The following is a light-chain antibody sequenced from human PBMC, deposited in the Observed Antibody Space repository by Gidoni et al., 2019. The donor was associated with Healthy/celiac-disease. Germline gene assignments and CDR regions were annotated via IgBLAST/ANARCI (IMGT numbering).Light chain of an antibody. CDR1: QSVSSSY. Sequence: EIVLTKSPATLSLSQGERATLPCRASQSVSSSYLAWSQQKPGQAPRLLIYGASSRATGIPDRFSGSGSGTDFTLTISRLEPEDFAVYYCQQYGSSPQWTFGQGTKVEIK. CDR3: QQYGSSPQWT. J-gene: IGKJ1*01. CDR2: GAS. V-gene: IGKV3-20*01.